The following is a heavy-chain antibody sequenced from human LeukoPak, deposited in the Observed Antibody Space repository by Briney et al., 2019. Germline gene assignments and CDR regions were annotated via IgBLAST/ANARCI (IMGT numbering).Heavy chain of an antibody. V-gene: IGHV3-23*01. CDR2: ISGSGGST. J-gene: IGHJ5*02. D-gene: IGHD3-22*01. CDR1: GFTFRSHD. Sequence: GGSLRLSCAASGFTFRSHDMSWVRQAPGKGLEWVSGISGSGGSTYYADSVKGRFTISRDNSKNTLYLQMNSLRAEDTAVYYCAKDPSPRPHRSGYYHWGQGTLVTVSS. CDR3: AKDPSPRPHRSGYYH.